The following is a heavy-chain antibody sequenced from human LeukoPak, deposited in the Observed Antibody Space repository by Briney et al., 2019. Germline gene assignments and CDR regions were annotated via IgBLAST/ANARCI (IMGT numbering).Heavy chain of an antibody. Sequence: SETLSLTCTVSGGSISSGSYYWSWIRQPAGTGLEWIGRIYTSGSTNYNPSLKSRVTISVDTSKNQFSLKLSSVTAADTAVYYCATFRRGIVVVTDAFDIWGQGTMVTVSS. J-gene: IGHJ3*02. V-gene: IGHV4-61*02. D-gene: IGHD3-22*01. CDR2: IYTSGST. CDR1: GGSISSGSYY. CDR3: ATFRRGIVVVTDAFDI.